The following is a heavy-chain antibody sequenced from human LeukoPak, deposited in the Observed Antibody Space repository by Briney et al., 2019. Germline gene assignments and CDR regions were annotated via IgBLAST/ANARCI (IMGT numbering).Heavy chain of an antibody. CDR2: INPKSGGT. CDR3: ARGSRLTPFY. CDR1: GYTFTGYY. Sequence: ASVKVSCKASGYTFTGYYMHWVRQAPGQGLEWMGWINPKSGGTNYAQKLQGRITMTRDTSISTAYMELSSLRSDDTAVYYCARGSRLTPFYWGQGTLVTVSS. V-gene: IGHV1-2*02. J-gene: IGHJ4*02. D-gene: IGHD6-25*01.